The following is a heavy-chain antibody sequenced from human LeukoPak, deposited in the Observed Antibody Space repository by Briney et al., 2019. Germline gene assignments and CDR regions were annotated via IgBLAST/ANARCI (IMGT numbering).Heavy chain of an antibody. V-gene: IGHV3-21*01. CDR2: ISSSSSYI. D-gene: IGHD3-22*01. Sequence: GGSLRLSCAASGFTFSSYSMNWVRQAPGKGLEWVSSISSSSSYIYYADSVKGRFTISRDNAKNSLYLQMNSLRAEDTAVYYCARVGYYDSSGYWGTGDYWGQGTLVTVSS. CDR3: ARVGYYDSSGYWGTGDY. J-gene: IGHJ4*02. CDR1: GFTFSSYS.